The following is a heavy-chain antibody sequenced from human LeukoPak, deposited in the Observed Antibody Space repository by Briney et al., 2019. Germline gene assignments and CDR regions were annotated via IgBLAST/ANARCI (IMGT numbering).Heavy chain of an antibody. J-gene: IGHJ4*02. Sequence: GGSLRLSCAASGFTFSSYAKSWVRQAPGKGLEWVSAISGSGGSTYYADSVKGRFTISRDNSKNTLYLQMNSLRAEDTAVYYCARIVGVAEQIHDYWGQGTLVTVSS. D-gene: IGHD2-21*01. CDR2: ISGSGGST. V-gene: IGHV3-23*01. CDR1: GFTFSSYA. CDR3: ARIVGVAEQIHDY.